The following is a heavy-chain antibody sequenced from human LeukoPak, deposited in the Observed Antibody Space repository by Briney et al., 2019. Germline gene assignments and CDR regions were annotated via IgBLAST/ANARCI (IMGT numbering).Heavy chain of an antibody. CDR3: ARATQAHFDY. CDR2: SSAYLSIK. V-gene: IGHV3-23*01. J-gene: IGHJ4*02. Sequence: GGSLRLSCEASGFALTAYGMSWVRQAPGKGLEWVSHSSAYLSIKKYADSVKGRFTISRDNFRNTLYLQMNSLRAEDTAVYYCARATQAHFDYWGQGTLVTVSS. CDR1: GFALTAYG.